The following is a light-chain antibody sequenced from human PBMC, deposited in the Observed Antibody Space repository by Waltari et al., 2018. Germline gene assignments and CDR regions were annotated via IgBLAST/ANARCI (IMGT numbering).Light chain of an antibody. CDR1: QSVSSNY. V-gene: IGKV3-20*01. J-gene: IGKJ2*01. Sequence: EIVLTQSPGTLSLSPGERATLFCRASQSVSSNYLAWYQQRPGQPPRLLIYGASSRATGIPDRVSGSGSGTDFTLTISRLEPEDCAMYYCQQYGPSPPYTFGQGTKLEIK. CDR2: GAS. CDR3: QQYGPSPPYT.